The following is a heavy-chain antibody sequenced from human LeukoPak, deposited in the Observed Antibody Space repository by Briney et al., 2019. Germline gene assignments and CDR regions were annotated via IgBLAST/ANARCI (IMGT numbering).Heavy chain of an antibody. Sequence: SGPALVKPTQTLTLTCTFSGFSLSTSGMRVSWIRQPPGKALEWLARIDWDDEKFYSTSLRTRVTISKDTSKNHVVLTMTNMDPVDTATYYCARSWRTTADFDYWGQGTLVTVSS. D-gene: IGHD4-17*01. CDR1: GFSLSTSGMR. CDR3: ARSWRTTADFDY. CDR2: IDWDDEK. J-gene: IGHJ4*02. V-gene: IGHV2-70*04.